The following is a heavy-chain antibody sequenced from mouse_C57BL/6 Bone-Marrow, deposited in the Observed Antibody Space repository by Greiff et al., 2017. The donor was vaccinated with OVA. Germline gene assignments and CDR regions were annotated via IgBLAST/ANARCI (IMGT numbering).Heavy chain of an antibody. CDR2: IDPADGDT. Sequence: VQLQQSGAELVRPGASVKLSCTASGFNIKDYYMHWVKQRPEQGLEWIGRIDPADGDTEYAPQFQGKATMTADTSSNTAYLQLSSLTSEDTAVYYCTTSIVTICFAYWGQGTLVTVSA. CDR1: GFNIKDYY. D-gene: IGHD2-5*01. V-gene: IGHV14-1*01. CDR3: TTSIVTICFAY. J-gene: IGHJ3*01.